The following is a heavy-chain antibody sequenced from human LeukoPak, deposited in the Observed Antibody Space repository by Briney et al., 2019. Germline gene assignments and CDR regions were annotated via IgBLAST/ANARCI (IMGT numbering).Heavy chain of an antibody. J-gene: IGHJ4*02. D-gene: IGHD2-2*01. CDR1: GITLSNYG. CDR2: ISDTGGRT. Sequence: GGSLRLSCAVPGITLSNYGMTWVRQAPGKGLEWVAGISDTGGRTNYADSVKGRFTISRDNAKNSLYLQMNSLRAEDTAVYYCARGFGVPAAKIDYWGQGTLVTVSS. V-gene: IGHV3-23*01. CDR3: ARGFGVPAAKIDY.